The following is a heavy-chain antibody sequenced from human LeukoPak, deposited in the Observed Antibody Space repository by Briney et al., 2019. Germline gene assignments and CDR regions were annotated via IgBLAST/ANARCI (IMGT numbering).Heavy chain of an antibody. CDR1: GVTLRPYG. J-gene: IGHJ5*02. Sequence: GGSLRLSCAASGVTLRPYGMHWVRQAPGKGLEWVAVLSYAGGTQHYADAVKGRFIISRDIHRHTLYLQMHILSTEDTAVYYCAKEGTPQVSTWYDHWGQGTQVIASS. D-gene: IGHD3-10*01. V-gene: IGHV3-30*18. CDR2: LSYAGGTQ. CDR3: AKEGTPQVSTWYDH.